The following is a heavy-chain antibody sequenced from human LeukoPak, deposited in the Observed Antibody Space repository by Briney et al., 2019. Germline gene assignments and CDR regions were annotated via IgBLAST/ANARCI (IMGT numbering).Heavy chain of an antibody. V-gene: IGHV1-18*01. D-gene: IGHD3-10*01. CDR2: ISAYNGNT. CDR3: ARGHYGSGTPRCFDY. Sequence: ASVKVSCKASGYTFTSYGISWVRQASGQGLEWMGWISAYNGNTNYAQKLQGRVTMTTDTSTSTAYMELRSLRSDDTAVYYCARGHYGSGTPRCFDYWGQGTLVTVSS. CDR1: GYTFTSYG. J-gene: IGHJ4*02.